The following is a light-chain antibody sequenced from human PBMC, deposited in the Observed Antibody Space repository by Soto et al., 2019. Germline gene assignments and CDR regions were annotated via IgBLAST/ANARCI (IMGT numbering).Light chain of an antibody. CDR2: AAS. CDR1: QSISSY. Sequence: DIQMTQSPSSLSASVGDILTSTCRAIQSISSYLNWYQQKPGKAPKLLIYAASSLQSGVPSRFSGSGSGTDFTLTISSLQPEAFATYYCQQSYSTPPTFGQGTKLEIK. CDR3: QQSYSTPPT. J-gene: IGKJ2*01. V-gene: IGKV1-39*01.